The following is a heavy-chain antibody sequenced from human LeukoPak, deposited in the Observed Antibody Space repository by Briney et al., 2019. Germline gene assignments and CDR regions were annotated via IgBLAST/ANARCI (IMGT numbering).Heavy chain of an antibody. CDR2: INHSGST. CDR1: GGSISSSDYY. CDR3: ARGYCSSTSCYTASASRGAVWKPGKYYMDV. V-gene: IGHV4-39*07. D-gene: IGHD2-2*02. J-gene: IGHJ6*03. Sequence: SETLSLTCTVSGGSISSSDYYWGWIRQPPGKGLEWIGEINHSGSTNYNPSLKSRVTISVDTSKNQFSLKLSSVTAADTAVYYCARGYCSSTSCYTASASRGAVWKPGKYYMDVWGKGTTVTVSS.